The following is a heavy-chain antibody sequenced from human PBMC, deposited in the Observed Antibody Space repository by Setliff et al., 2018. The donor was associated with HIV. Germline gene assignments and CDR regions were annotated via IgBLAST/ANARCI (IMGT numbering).Heavy chain of an antibody. D-gene: IGHD6-19*01. J-gene: IGHJ6*03. CDR1: GYTFISYG. CDR2: ISAYNGNT. Sequence: AASVKVSCKASGYTFISYGITWVRQAPGQGLEWMGWISAYNGNTNYAQKLQGRVTMTRDTSISTAYMELSRLRSDDTAVYYCAREFGAGIRQIVAGKSYYSYYYMDVWGKGTTVTVSS. CDR3: AREFGAGIRQIVAGKSYYSYYYMDV. V-gene: IGHV1-18*01.